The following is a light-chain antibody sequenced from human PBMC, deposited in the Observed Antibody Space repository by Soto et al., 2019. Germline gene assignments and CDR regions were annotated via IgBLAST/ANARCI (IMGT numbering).Light chain of an antibody. CDR3: GSWDSSLSAYV. V-gene: IGLV1-51*01. J-gene: IGLJ1*01. Sequence: QSVLTQPPSVSAATGQKVTISCSGSSSNIGGNSVSWYQQLPGTAPKLLIYDDDKRPSGIPDRFSGSKSGTSATLGITGFQTGDEADYYCGSWDSSLSAYVFANGTKVTVL. CDR2: DDD. CDR1: SSNIGGNS.